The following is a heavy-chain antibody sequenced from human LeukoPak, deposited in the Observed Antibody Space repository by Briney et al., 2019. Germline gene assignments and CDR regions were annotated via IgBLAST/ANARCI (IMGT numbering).Heavy chain of an antibody. CDR1: GGSISSSSYY. Sequence: SETLSLTCTVSGGSISSSSYYWGWIRQPPGKGLEWTGSIYYSGSTYYNPSLKSRVTISVDTSKNQFSLKLSSVTAADTAVYYCARAAPHYYGSGSYHDYWGQGTLVTVSS. CDR2: IYYSGST. V-gene: IGHV4-39*07. J-gene: IGHJ4*02. D-gene: IGHD3-10*01. CDR3: ARAAPHYYGSGSYHDY.